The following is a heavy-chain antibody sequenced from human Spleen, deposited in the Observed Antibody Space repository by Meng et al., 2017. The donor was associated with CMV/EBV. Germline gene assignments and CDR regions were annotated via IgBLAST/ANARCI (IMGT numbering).Heavy chain of an antibody. CDR2: IRYDGSNK. V-gene: IGHV3-33*01. Sequence: GGSLRLSCAGSGFSFSSYGMHWVRQAPGKGLEWVAVIRYDGSNKFYADSVKGRFTISRDNAKNSLYLQMNSLRAEGTAVYYCARARYNWNEPIDYWGQGTLVTVSS. CDR1: GFSFSSYG. CDR3: ARARYNWNEPIDY. J-gene: IGHJ4*02. D-gene: IGHD1-1*01.